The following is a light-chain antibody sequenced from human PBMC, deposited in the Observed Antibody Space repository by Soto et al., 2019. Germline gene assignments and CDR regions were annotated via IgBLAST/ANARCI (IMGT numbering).Light chain of an antibody. J-gene: IGLJ1*01. Sequence: QSALTQPASVSGSPGQSITISCTGTISDVGGYNYVSWYQQHPGKAPKLMIYEVSNRPSGVSTRFSGSKSGNTASLTISGLQADDDADYYCSSFTPTYTRVFGSGTKVTVL. V-gene: IGLV2-14*01. CDR3: SSFTPTYTRV. CDR2: EVS. CDR1: ISDVGGYNY.